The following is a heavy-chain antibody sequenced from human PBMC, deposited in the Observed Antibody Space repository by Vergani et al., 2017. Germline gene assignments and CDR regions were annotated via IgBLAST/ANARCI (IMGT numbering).Heavy chain of an antibody. CDR3: AKAGTSFLRLVPDY. CDR2: ISGSGGSP. J-gene: IGHJ4*02. D-gene: IGHD6-19*01. CDR1: GFTFSSYA. Sequence: EVQLLESGGGLVQPGGSLRLSCAASGFTFSSYAMSWVRPAPGTGLEWVSAISGSGGSPYYADSVKGRFTISRDHSKNTLYLQMNSLRAEDTAVYYCAKAGTSFLRLVPDYWGQGTLVTVSS. V-gene: IGHV3-23*01.